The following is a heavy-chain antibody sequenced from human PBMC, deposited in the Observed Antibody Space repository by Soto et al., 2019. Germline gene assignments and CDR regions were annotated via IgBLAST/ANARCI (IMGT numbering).Heavy chain of an antibody. CDR2: ISSNGGST. V-gene: IGHV3-64*01. CDR3: ARGAYCSSTSCYDLYYYYYMDV. J-gene: IGHJ6*03. CDR1: GFTFSSYA. Sequence: GGSLRLSCAASGFTFSSYAMHWVRQAPGKGLEYVSAISSNGGSTYYANSVKGRFTISRDNSKNTLYLQMGSLRAEDMAVYYCARGAYCSSTSCYDLYYYYYMDVWGKGTTVTVSS. D-gene: IGHD2-2*01.